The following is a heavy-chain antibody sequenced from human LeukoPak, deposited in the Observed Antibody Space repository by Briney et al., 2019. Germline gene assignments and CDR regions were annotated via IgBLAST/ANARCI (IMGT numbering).Heavy chain of an antibody. J-gene: IGHJ4*02. CDR1: GLTFDDSA. CDR2: FSWKSGSI. D-gene: IGHD3-22*01. V-gene: IGHV3-9*01. Sequence: GGSLRLSCAASGLTFDDSAMHWVRQPPGKGLEWVSGFSWKSGSIGYADSVKGRFTISRDDAKNSLYLQMNSLRAEDTALYYCAKSLSGYYGIIDYWGQGTLVTVSS. CDR3: AKSLSGYYGIIDY.